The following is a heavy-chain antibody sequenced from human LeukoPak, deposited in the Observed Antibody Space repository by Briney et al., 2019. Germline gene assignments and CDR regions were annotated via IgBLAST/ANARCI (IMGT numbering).Heavy chain of an antibody. J-gene: IGHJ6*03. CDR2: IYYSGST. CDR3: ARDARGLLWSKGPLNYYYYMDV. V-gene: IGHV4-39*07. Sequence: SETLSLTCAVYGGSFSSYYWGWIRQPPGKGLEWIGSIYYSGSTYYNPSLKSRVTISVDTSKNQFSLKLSSVTAADTAVYYCARDARGLLWSKGPLNYYYYMDVWGKGTTVTVSS. D-gene: IGHD3-10*01. CDR1: GGSFSSYY.